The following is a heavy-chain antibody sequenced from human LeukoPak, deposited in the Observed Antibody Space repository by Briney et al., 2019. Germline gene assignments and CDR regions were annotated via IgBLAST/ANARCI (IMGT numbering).Heavy chain of an antibody. CDR3: AREGWFGESSFAY. Sequence: GESLKISCKGSGYSFTNYWIGWVRQVPWKGLELMGIIYPDDSDARYSPSFEGQVTITADKSINTAYPQWSSLKASDSAIYYCAREGWFGESSFAYWGQGTLVTVSS. V-gene: IGHV5-51*01. J-gene: IGHJ4*02. D-gene: IGHD3-10*01. CDR2: IYPDDSDA. CDR1: GYSFTNYW.